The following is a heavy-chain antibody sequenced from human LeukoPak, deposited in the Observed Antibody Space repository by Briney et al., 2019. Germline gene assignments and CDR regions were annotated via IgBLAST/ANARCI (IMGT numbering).Heavy chain of an antibody. CDR2: IRYDGSNK. D-gene: IGHD3-3*01. V-gene: IGHV3-30*02. Sequence: PGGSLRLSCAASGFTFSSYAMSWVRQAPGKGLEWVAFIRYDGSNKYYADSVKGRFTISRDNSKNTLYLQMNSLRAEDTAVYYCAKETSGVVTVDAFDIWGQGTMVTVSS. CDR3: AKETSGVVTVDAFDI. CDR1: GFTFSSYA. J-gene: IGHJ3*02.